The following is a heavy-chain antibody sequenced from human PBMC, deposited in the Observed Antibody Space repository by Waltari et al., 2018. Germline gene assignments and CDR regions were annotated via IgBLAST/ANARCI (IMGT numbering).Heavy chain of an antibody. J-gene: IGHJ4*02. V-gene: IGHV3-23*04. CDR1: GFTFSSYA. Sequence: EVQLVESGGGLVQPGGSLRLSCAASGFTFSSYAMSWVRQAPGKGLEWVSAISGSGGSTYDADSVKGRFTISRDNSKNTLYLQMNSLRAEDTAVYYCAAPPQWLVRGGYFDYWGQGTLVTVSS. D-gene: IGHD6-19*01. CDR3: AAPPQWLVRGGYFDY. CDR2: ISGSGGST.